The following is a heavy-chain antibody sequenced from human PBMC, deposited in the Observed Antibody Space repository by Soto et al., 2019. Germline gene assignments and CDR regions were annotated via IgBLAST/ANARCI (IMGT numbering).Heavy chain of an antibody. D-gene: IGHD2-2*01. CDR3: ARLFKDIVVVPEEHYYYYYMDV. J-gene: IGHJ6*03. V-gene: IGHV1-18*01. Sequence: ASVKVSCKASGYTFTSYGISWVRQAPGQGLEWMGWISAYNGNTSYAQKLQGRVTMTTDTSTSTAYMELRSLRSDDTAVYYCARLFKDIVVVPEEHYYYYYMDVWGKGTTVTVSS. CDR2: ISAYNGNT. CDR1: GYTFTSYG.